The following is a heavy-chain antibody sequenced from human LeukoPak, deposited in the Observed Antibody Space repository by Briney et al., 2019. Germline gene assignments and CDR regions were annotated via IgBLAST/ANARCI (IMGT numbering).Heavy chain of an antibody. CDR2: IYYSGSP. D-gene: IGHD3-9*01. CDR3: ARGGDYDILTGYYKGPYYYMDV. Sequence: SETLSLTCTVSGGSMSSYYWSWVRQPPGKGLEWIGYIYYSGSPNYTPSLKSRVTISVATSKTPFSLTLSSATAADTAVYYCARGGDYDILTGYYKGPYYYMDVWGKGTTVTVSS. CDR1: GGSMSSYY. J-gene: IGHJ6*03. V-gene: IGHV4-59*01.